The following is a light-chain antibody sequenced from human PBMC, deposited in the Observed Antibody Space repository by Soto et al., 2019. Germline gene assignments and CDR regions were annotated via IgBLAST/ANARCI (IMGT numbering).Light chain of an antibody. V-gene: IGKV1-17*01. J-gene: IGKJ1*01. CDR1: QGIRDA. CDR2: SAS. Sequence: DIQMTQSPSSLSASVGDRVTITCRASQGIRDALGWYQQKPGKVPKRLIYSASSLQNGVPSRFSGSGSETVFTLTISSLQTEDFATYYCQHYNSYFPWMFGQGTKVDIK. CDR3: QHYNSYFPWM.